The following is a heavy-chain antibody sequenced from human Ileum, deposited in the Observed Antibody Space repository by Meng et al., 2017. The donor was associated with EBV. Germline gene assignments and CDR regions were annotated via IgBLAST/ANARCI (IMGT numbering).Heavy chain of an antibody. J-gene: IGHJ4*02. CDR2: IKSKIDGGTT. V-gene: IGHV3-15*01. CDR3: TTGYHTPSHDGY. D-gene: IGHD1-14*01. Sequence: EGQLVESGGGLVKPGGSLRLSCAASGFTFSLSWMNWVRQAPGKGLEWVGRIKSKIDGGTTDYAAPVNGRFIISRDDSKNTLYLQMNSPKTEDTAVYYCTTGYHTPSHDGYWGQGTLVTVSS. CDR1: GFTFSLSW.